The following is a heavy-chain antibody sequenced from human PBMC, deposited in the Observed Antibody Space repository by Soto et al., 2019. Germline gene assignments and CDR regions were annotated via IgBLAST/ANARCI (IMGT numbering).Heavy chain of an antibody. CDR1: GFTFSPFW. D-gene: IGHD4-4*01. V-gene: IGHV3-74*01. J-gene: IGHJ4*02. Sequence: PGGSLRLSCAASGFTFSPFWMHWVRQVPGKRPVWVSRINSDGNSTSYADSVKGRFTISRDNAKNTLYLQMNSLRAEDTAVYYCARGSNHFDYWGQGTLVTVSS. CDR2: INSDGNST. CDR3: ARGSNHFDY.